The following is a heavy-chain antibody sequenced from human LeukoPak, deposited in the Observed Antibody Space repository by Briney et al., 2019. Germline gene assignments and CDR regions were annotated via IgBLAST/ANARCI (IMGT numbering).Heavy chain of an antibody. CDR1: GGTFSSYA. CDR2: IIPIFGTA. J-gene: IGHJ6*02. CDR3: TRGRIAAAGQYYYYGMDV. V-gene: IGHV1-69*13. Sequence: SVKVSCKASGGTFSSYAISWVRQAPGQGLEWMGGIIPIFGTANYAQKFQGRVTITADESTSTAYMELSSLRSEDTAVYYCTRGRIAAAGQYYYYGMDVWGQGTTVTVSS. D-gene: IGHD6-13*01.